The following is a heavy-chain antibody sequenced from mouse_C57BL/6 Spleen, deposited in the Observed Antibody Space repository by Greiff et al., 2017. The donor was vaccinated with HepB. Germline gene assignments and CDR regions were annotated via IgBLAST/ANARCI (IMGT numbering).Heavy chain of an antibody. V-gene: IGHV5-17*01. J-gene: IGHJ4*01. CDR1: GFTFSDYG. D-gene: IGHD2-4*01. CDR2: ISSGSSTI. CDR3: ARKRLYDYDGGYYYAMDY. Sequence: DVKLVESGGGLVKPGGSLKLSCAASGFTFSDYGMHWVRQAPEKGLEWVAYISSGSSTIYYADTVKGRFTISRDNAKNTLFLQMTSLRSEDTAMYYCARKRLYDYDGGYYYAMDYWGQGTSVTVSS.